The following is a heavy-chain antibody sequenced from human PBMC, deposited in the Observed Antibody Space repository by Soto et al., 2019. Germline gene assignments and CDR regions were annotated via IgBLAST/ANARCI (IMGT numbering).Heavy chain of an antibody. Sequence: GESLKISCKGSGYSFTNYWIGWVRQMPGKGLEWMGMIYPDDSDTKYSPSFQGQVTFSADKSINTAYLQWSSLKASDTAIYYCARLEWLSLAAWFDPWGQGTLGTVS. D-gene: IGHD3-3*01. CDR3: ARLEWLSLAAWFDP. V-gene: IGHV5-51*01. CDR2: IYPDDSDT. CDR1: GYSFTNYW. J-gene: IGHJ5*02.